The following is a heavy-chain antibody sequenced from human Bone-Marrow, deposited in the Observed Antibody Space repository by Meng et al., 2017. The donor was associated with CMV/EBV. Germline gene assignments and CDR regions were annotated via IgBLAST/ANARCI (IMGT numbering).Heavy chain of an antibody. D-gene: IGHD3-3*01. CDR1: GGSIRSYY. Sequence: GSLRLSCTVSGGSIRSYYWSWIRQPPGKGLEWIGYIYYSGSTNYNPSLKSRVTISVDTSKNQFSLKLSSVTAADTAVYYCARVGRFLAWFDPWGQGTLVTVSS. V-gene: IGHV4-59*01. CDR2: IYYSGST. CDR3: ARVGRFLAWFDP. J-gene: IGHJ5*02.